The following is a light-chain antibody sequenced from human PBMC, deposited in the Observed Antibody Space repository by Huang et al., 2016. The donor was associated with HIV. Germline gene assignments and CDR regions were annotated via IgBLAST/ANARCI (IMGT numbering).Light chain of an antibody. CDR2: DAS. CDR3: QQYDSFPFT. Sequence: DIRMTQSPSSLSATVGDRVTITCQASQDIINYLSWYQQKQGKAPKVLIYDASNLEAGVPSRFSGGGSGTDFTLTISSLQPEDIATYFCQQYDSFPFTFGQGTKLDIK. V-gene: IGKV1-33*01. J-gene: IGKJ2*01. CDR1: QDIINY.